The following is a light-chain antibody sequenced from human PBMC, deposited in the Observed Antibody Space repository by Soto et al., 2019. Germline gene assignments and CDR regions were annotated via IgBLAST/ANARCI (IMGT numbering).Light chain of an antibody. CDR2: KAS. CDR1: QSISSW. CDR3: QQYYSYPWT. J-gene: IGKJ1*01. Sequence: DIQMTQSPSTLSASVGDRVTTTCRASQSISSWLAWYQQKPGKAPKGLIYKASTLESGAPSRFSGSGSGTEFTLTISSLQPDDFATYYCQQYYSYPWTFGQGTKVDIK. V-gene: IGKV1-5*03.